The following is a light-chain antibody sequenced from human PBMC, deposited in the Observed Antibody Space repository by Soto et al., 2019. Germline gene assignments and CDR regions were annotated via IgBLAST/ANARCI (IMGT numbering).Light chain of an antibody. CDR1: QSISSW. CDR2: KAS. CDR3: QQYNSSPWT. V-gene: IGKV1-5*03. Sequence: DIQMTQSPSTLSASVGDRVTITCRASQSISSWLAWYQQKPGKAPKLLIYKASSLESGVPSRFSGSGYGTEFTLTISSLQPDDFVTYYCQQYNSSPWTFGQGTKVEIK. J-gene: IGKJ1*01.